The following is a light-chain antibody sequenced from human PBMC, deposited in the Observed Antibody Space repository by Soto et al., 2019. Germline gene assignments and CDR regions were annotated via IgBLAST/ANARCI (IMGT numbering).Light chain of an antibody. J-gene: IGKJ1*01. V-gene: IGKV1D-16*01. Sequence: PPSASGTPGQRVTITCRASQSISTWLAWYQQKPGTAPNLLIFTASYLQSGVPSRFSGSGSGTDFTLTISSLQPDDFATYYCQQYNSYPRTFGQGTKVDIK. CDR3: QQYNSYPRT. CDR2: TAS. CDR1: QSISTW.